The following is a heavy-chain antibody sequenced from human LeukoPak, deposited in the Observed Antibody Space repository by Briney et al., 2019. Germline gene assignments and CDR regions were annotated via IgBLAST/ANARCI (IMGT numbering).Heavy chain of an antibody. V-gene: IGHV3-23*01. CDR1: GFTFSRYA. CDR3: VPWWLRDYYHYMDV. CDR2: ISGSGDST. J-gene: IGHJ6*03. Sequence: GGSLRLSCAASGFTFSRYAMSWVRQAPGKGLEWVSVISGSGDSTYYGDSVKGRFTISRDNSKDTLFLQMKSLRVEDTAVYYCVPWWLRDYYHYMDVWGKGITVTVSS. D-gene: IGHD2-8*02.